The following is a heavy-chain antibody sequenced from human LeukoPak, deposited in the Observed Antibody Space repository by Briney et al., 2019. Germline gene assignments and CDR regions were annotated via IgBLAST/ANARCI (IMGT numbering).Heavy chain of an antibody. CDR3: ARDHVLLWFGELLAFDI. J-gene: IGHJ3*02. D-gene: IGHD3-10*01. Sequence: ASVKVSCKAPGYTFTGYYMHWVRQAPGQGLEWMGWINPNSGGTNYAQKFQGRVTMTRDTSISTAHMELSRLRSDDTAVYYCARDHVLLWFGELLAFDIWGQGTMVTVSS. CDR1: GYTFTGYY. V-gene: IGHV1-2*02. CDR2: INPNSGGT.